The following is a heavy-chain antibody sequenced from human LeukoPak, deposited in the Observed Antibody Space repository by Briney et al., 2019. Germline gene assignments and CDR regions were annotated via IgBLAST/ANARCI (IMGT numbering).Heavy chain of an antibody. V-gene: IGHV3-11*04. CDR1: GFTFSDYY. Sequence: GGSLRLSCAASGFTFSDYYMSWIRQAPGQGLEWVSYISSSGSTIYYADSVKCRFPITRENAKNSLYLQMNSLRAEDTAVYYCARPPIMMYAYVDYWGQGTLVTVSS. CDR3: ARPPIMMYAYVDY. D-gene: IGHD2-8*01. CDR2: ISSSGSTI. J-gene: IGHJ4*02.